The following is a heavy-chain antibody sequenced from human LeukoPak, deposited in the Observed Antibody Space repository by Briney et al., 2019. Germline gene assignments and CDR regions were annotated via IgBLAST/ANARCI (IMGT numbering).Heavy chain of an antibody. J-gene: IGHJ2*01. CDR2: IGPNGGDA. CDR1: GFSFSNFA. D-gene: IGHD2-2*01. V-gene: IGHV3-64D*06. Sequence: RGSLRLSCSASGFSFSNFAMNWFRQAPGKGLEYVSVIGPNGGDAYYADSVRGRFTISRDNSKNTLYLQMSSLRVEDTAVYYCAKGRPTELGYCGRSICADWYFDLWGRGTLLTVSS. CDR3: AKGRPTELGYCGRSICADWYFDL.